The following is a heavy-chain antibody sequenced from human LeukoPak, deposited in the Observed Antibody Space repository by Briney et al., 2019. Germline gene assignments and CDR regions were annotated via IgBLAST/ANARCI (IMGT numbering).Heavy chain of an antibody. J-gene: IGHJ5*02. Sequence: SETLSLTCTVSGGSISSYYWSWIRQPPGKGLEWIGYIYYSGSTNYNPSLKSRVTISVDTSRNQFSLKLSSVTAADTAVYYCARGRSIDPWGQGTLVTVSS. CDR3: ARGRSIDP. V-gene: IGHV4-59*01. CDR1: GGSISSYY. CDR2: IYYSGST.